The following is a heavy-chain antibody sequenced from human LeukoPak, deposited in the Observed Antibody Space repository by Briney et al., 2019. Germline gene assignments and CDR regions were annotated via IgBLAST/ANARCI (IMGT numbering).Heavy chain of an antibody. CDR1: GFTFSSYA. V-gene: IGHV3-23*01. Sequence: PGGSLRLSCAASGFTFSSYAMSWVRQAPGKGLEWVSAISGSGGSTYYADSVKGRFTISRDNSKNTLYLQMNSPRAEDTAVYYCAKEVYYGSGSYLDYWGQGTLVTVSS. CDR3: AKEVYYGSGSYLDY. D-gene: IGHD3-10*01. J-gene: IGHJ4*02. CDR2: ISGSGGST.